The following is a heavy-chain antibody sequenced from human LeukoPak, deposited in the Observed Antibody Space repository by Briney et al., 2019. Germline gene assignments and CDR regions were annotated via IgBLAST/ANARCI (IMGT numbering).Heavy chain of an antibody. D-gene: IGHD3-10*01. J-gene: IGHJ4*02. CDR3: ARDRFWNYYGSGSFGYYSDY. Sequence: GGSLRLSCAASGFTFSRYAIHWVRQAPGKGLEWVAAISYDGNNKYYADSLKGRFTISRDNSKNTLYLQMNSLRAEDTAVYYCARDRFWNYYGSGSFGYYSDYWGQGTLVTVSS. V-gene: IGHV3-30-3*01. CDR1: GFTFSRYA. CDR2: ISYDGNNK.